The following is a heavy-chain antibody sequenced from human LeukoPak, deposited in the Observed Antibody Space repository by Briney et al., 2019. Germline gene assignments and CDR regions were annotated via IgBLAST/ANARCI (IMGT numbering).Heavy chain of an antibody. J-gene: IGHJ4*02. D-gene: IGHD3-16*01. Sequence: ASVKVSCKASGYTFTSYYMHWVRQAPGQGLEWMGIINPSGGSTSYAQKFQGRVTMTRDTSTSTVYMELSSLRSEDTAVYYCARDFREYSYGVYSDYWGQGTLVTVSS. V-gene: IGHV1-46*01. CDR3: ARDFREYSYGVYSDY. CDR2: INPSGGST. CDR1: GYTFTSYY.